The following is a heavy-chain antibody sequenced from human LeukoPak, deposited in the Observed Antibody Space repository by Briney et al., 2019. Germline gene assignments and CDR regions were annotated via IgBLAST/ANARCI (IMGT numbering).Heavy chain of an antibody. CDR2: ITTGGRP. CDR1: GFTFSSYA. Sequence: GGSLRLSCAASGFTFSSYAMSWVRPAPGKGLERVSGITTGGRPYYADSVKGRFTISRDNSKNTEYLQMNGLRAEDTAVYYCVKNGALAVDYFQHWGQGTLVTVSS. CDR3: VKNGALAVDYFQH. V-gene: IGHV3-23*01. D-gene: IGHD6-19*01. J-gene: IGHJ1*01.